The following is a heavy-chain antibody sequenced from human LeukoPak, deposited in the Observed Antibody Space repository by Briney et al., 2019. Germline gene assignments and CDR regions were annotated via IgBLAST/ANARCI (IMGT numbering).Heavy chain of an antibody. Sequence: GRSLRLSCAASGFTFSSYGMHWVRQAPGKGLEWEAVISYDGSNKYYADSVKGRFTISRDNSKNTLYLQMNSLRAEDTAVYYCAKELTAIPPSYWGQGTLVTVSS. V-gene: IGHV3-30*18. CDR2: ISYDGSNK. D-gene: IGHD2-21*01. CDR1: GFTFSSYG. CDR3: AKELTAIPPSY. J-gene: IGHJ4*02.